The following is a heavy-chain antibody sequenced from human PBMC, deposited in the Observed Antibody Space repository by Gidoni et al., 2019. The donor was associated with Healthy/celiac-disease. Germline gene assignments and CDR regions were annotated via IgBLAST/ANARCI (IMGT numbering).Heavy chain of an antibody. V-gene: IGHV3-15*01. J-gene: IGHJ6*02. CDR3: TTGDCSGGSCYSPSYYYYGMDV. CDR1: GCTVSNAW. Sequence: EVQLVESGGGLVKPGGSLRLSCAASGCTVSNAWMSWVRQDPGKGLELVGRIKSKTDGGTTDYAAPVKGRFTISRDDSKNTLYLQMNSLKTEDTAVYYCTTGDCSGGSCYSPSYYYYGMDVWCQGTTVTVSS. D-gene: IGHD2-15*01. CDR2: IKSKTDGGTT.